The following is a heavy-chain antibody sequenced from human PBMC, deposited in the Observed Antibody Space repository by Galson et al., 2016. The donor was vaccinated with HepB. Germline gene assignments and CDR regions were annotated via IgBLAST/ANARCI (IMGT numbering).Heavy chain of an antibody. CDR1: GGSFRSYY. V-gene: IGHV4-34*01. J-gene: IGHJ4*02. D-gene: IGHD3-16*02. CDR2: INHSGST. CDR3: ARGGGDAKWGTCRPYFDY. Sequence: SETLSLTCRVNGGSFRSYYWSWIRQPPGKGLEWIGEINHSGSTNYSPSLKSRVTISVDKSKNQFSLNLTSVTAADTALHYCARGGGDAKWGTCRPYFDYWGQGNLVTVSS.